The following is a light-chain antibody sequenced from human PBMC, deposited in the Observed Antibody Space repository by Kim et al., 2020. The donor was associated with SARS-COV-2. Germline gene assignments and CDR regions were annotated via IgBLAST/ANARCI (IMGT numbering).Light chain of an antibody. CDR1: RSNIGSNT. V-gene: IGLV1-44*01. CDR2: SNN. Sequence: PGQRVTISCSGSRSNIGSNTVDWYQQLPGTAPKLRIYSNNQRPSGVPDRLSGSKSGTSAALAISGLQSEDEADDYCAAWDDSLNGVFGGGTQLTVL. J-gene: IGLJ2*01. CDR3: AAWDDSLNGV.